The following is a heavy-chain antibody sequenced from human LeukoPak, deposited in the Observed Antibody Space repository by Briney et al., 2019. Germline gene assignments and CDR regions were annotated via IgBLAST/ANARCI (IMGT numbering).Heavy chain of an antibody. V-gene: IGHV1-2*02. Sequence: ASVKVSCKASGYTFTGYYIHWVRQAPGQGLEWMGCINPNSGDTNYAQKFQGRVTMTRDTSISTAYMELSRLRSDDTAVYYCARSTTPNENEYFEHWGQGTLVTVSS. CDR2: INPNSGDT. D-gene: IGHD2/OR15-2a*01. CDR1: GYTFTGYY. J-gene: IGHJ1*01. CDR3: ARSTTPNENEYFEH.